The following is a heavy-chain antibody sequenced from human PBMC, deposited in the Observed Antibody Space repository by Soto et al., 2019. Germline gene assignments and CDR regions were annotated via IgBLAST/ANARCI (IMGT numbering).Heavy chain of an antibody. D-gene: IGHD3-3*01. J-gene: IGHJ6*02. CDR3: ARPLDDYDFWSGSRDYYYYGMDV. CDR2: ISYDGSNK. Sequence: LRLSCAASGFTFSSYAMHWVRQAPGKGLEWVAVISYDGSNKYYADSVKGRFTISRDNSKNTLYLQMNSLRAEDTAVYYCARPLDDYDFWSGSRDYYYYGMDVWGQGTTVTVSS. CDR1: GFTFSSYA. V-gene: IGHV3-30-3*01.